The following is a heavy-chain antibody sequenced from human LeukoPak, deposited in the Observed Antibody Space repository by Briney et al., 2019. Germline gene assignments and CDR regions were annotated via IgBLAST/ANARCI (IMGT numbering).Heavy chain of an antibody. Sequence: ASVKVSCKASGYTFTSYGISWVRQAPGQGLEWMGWISAYNGNTNYAQKLQGRVTMATDTSTSTAYTELRSLRSDDTAVYYCAREYYYDSSGYSYWGQGTLVTVSS. CDR3: AREYYYDSSGYSY. CDR1: GYTFTSYG. V-gene: IGHV1-18*01. D-gene: IGHD3-22*01. CDR2: ISAYNGNT. J-gene: IGHJ4*02.